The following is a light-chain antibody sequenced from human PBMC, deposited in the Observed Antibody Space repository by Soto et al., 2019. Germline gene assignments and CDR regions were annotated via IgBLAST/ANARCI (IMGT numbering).Light chain of an antibody. V-gene: IGKV3-11*01. J-gene: IGKJ2*01. CDR2: GAS. CDR1: QSVSSY. CDR3: QQRSSWRT. Sequence: EIVLTQSPATLSLSPGERATLSCRASQSVSSYLAWYQHKPGQPPRLLIYGASNRATGIPARFSDSESETDFTLTISSLEPEDFAGYYCQQRSSWRTFGQGTKLEIK.